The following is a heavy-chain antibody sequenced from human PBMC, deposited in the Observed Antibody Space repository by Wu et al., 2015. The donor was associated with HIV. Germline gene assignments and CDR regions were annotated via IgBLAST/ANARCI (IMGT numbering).Heavy chain of an antibody. CDR2: INSNSGGT. CDR3: ARGARRLIIFGGGTRYFQH. V-gene: IGHV1-2*02. CDR1: GYTFTDYY. J-gene: IGHJ1*01. Sequence: QVQLVQSGAEVKKPGASVKVSCKASGYTFTDYYIHWVRQAPGQGLEWMGWINSNSGGTNYAQKFQGRVTMTRDTSISTAYMELSRLRSDETAVYYCARGARRLIIFGGGTRYFQHWGQGTLVTVSS. D-gene: IGHD3-10*02.